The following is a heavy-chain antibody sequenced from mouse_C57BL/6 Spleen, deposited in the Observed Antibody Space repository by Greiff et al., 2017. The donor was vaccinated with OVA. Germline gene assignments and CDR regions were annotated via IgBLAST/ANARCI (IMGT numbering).Heavy chain of an antibody. V-gene: IGHV1-52*01. CDR2: IDPSDSET. CDR1: GYTFTSYW. CDR3: ARRDSNYLYYFDY. Sequence: QVQLQQPGAELVRPGSSVKLSCKASGYTFTSYWMHWVKQRPIQGLEWIGNIDPSDSETHYNQKFKDKATLTVDKSSSTAYMQLSSLTSEASAVYYCARRDSNYLYYFDYWGQGTTLTVSS. D-gene: IGHD2-5*01. J-gene: IGHJ2*01.